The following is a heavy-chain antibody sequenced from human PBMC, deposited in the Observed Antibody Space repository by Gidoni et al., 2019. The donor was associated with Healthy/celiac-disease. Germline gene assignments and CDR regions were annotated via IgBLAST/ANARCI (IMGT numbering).Heavy chain of an antibody. CDR1: GFTFRSYG. CDR3: ARGFYGD. Sequence: QVQLVESGGGVVQPGRSLRLSCSASGFTFRSYGMHWVRQAPGKGLEWVAVIWYDGSNKYYADSVKGRFTISRDNSKNTLYLQMNSLRAEDTAVYYCARGFYGDWGQGTLVTVSS. J-gene: IGHJ4*02. V-gene: IGHV3-33*01. D-gene: IGHD3-10*01. CDR2: IWYDGSNK.